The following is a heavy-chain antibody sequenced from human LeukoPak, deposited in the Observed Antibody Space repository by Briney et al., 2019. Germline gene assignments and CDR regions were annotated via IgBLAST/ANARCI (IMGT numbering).Heavy chain of an antibody. V-gene: IGHV3-30*18. J-gene: IGHJ6*02. Sequence: GGSLRLSCAASGFTFSSYGMPWVRQAPGKGLEWVAVISYDGSNKYYADSVKGRFTISRDNSKNTLYLQMNSLRAEDTAVYYCAKTGSERYYYYYGMDVWGQGTTVTVSS. CDR1: GFTFSSYG. CDR3: AKTGSERYYYYYGMDV. D-gene: IGHD1-14*01. CDR2: ISYDGSNK.